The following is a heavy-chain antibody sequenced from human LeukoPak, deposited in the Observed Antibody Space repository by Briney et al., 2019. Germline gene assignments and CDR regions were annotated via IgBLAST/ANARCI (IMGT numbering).Heavy chain of an antibody. Sequence: GSTYYADSVKGRFTISRDNSKNTLYLQMTSLRAEDTAVYYCAKDRRSSSWYPRGPYGMDVWGQGTTVTVSS. J-gene: IGHJ6*02. CDR3: AKDRRSSSWYPRGPYGMDV. D-gene: IGHD6-13*01. V-gene: IGHV3-23*01. CDR2: GST.